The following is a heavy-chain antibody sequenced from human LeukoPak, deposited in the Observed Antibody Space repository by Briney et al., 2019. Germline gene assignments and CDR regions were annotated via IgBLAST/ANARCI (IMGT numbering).Heavy chain of an antibody. V-gene: IGHV1-2*02. D-gene: IGHD3-22*01. CDR2: INPNSGGT. J-gene: IGHJ4*02. Sequence: ASVKVSCKASGYTFTGYYMHWVRQAPGQGLEWMGWINPNSGGTNYAQKFQGRVTMTRDTSISTAYMELRSLRSDDTAVYYCARELRFYYDSSGYPDYWGQGTLVTVSS. CDR1: GYTFTGYY. CDR3: ARELRFYYDSSGYPDY.